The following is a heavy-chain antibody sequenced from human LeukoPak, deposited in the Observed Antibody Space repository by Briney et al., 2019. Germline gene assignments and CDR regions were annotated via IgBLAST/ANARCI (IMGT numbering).Heavy chain of an antibody. V-gene: IGHV5-51*01. CDR1: GYSFTSYW. Sequence: GESLKISCKGSGYSFTSYWTGWVRQMPGKGLEWMGIIYPGDSDTRYSPSFQGQVTISADKSISTAYLQWSSLKASDTAMYYCARDRPLRYSSSWYSYGMDVWGQGTTVTVSS. CDR3: ARDRPLRYSSSWYSYGMDV. J-gene: IGHJ6*02. D-gene: IGHD6-13*01. CDR2: IYPGDSDT.